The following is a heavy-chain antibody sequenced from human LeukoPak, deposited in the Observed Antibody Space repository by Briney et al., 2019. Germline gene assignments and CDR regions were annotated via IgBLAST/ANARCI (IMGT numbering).Heavy chain of an antibody. Sequence: SETLSLTCTVSGGSISSGDYYWSWIRQPPGKGLEWIGYIYYSGSTYYNPSLKSRVTISVDTSKNQFSLKLSSVTAADTAVYYCARDRYLAPLYGDYEDYYYMDVWGKGTTVTVSS. J-gene: IGHJ6*03. V-gene: IGHV4-30-4*08. CDR1: GGSISSGDYY. CDR2: IYYSGST. CDR3: ARDRYLAPLYGDYEDYYYMDV. D-gene: IGHD4-17*01.